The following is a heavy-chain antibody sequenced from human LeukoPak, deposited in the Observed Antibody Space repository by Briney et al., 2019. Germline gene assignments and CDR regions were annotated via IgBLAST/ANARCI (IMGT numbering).Heavy chain of an antibody. CDR3: ARGTTSWGGIDY. Sequence: PGGSLRLSCAASGFTFSSYSMNWVRQAPGKGLEWVSSISSSSSYIYYADSVKGRFTISRDNAKNSLYLQMNSLRAEDTAVYYCARGTTSWGGIDYWGQGTLVTVSS. V-gene: IGHV3-21*01. D-gene: IGHD1-1*01. CDR1: GFTFSSYS. CDR2: ISSSSSYI. J-gene: IGHJ4*02.